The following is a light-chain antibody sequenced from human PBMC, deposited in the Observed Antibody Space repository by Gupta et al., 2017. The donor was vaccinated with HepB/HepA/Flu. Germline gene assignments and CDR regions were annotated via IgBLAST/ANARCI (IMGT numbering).Light chain of an antibody. V-gene: IGKV3-11*01. CDR1: QSVSNY. J-gene: IGKJ5*01. CDR2: DAS. Sequence: EIVFTQSPDTLSLSPGERVTLSCRASQSVSNYSAWYQQNPGQAPRLLIYDASNRATGIPARFSGNGSGTDFTLTITSLEPEDFAVDYCQQRSSWPPVITFGQGTRLEIK. CDR3: QQRSSWPPVIT.